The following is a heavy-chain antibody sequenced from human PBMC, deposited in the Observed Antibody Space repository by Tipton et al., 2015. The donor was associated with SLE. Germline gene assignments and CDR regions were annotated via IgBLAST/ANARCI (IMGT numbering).Heavy chain of an antibody. Sequence: TLSLTCTVSGGSISSSSYYWGWIRQPPGKGLEWIGSIYYSGSTYYNPSLKSRVTISVDTSKNQFSLKLSSVTAADTAVYYCAGYGSGRGRFDYWGQGTLVTVSS. CDR2: IYYSGST. CDR3: AGYGSGRGRFDY. D-gene: IGHD3-10*01. CDR1: GGSISSSSYY. J-gene: IGHJ4*02. V-gene: IGHV4-39*07.